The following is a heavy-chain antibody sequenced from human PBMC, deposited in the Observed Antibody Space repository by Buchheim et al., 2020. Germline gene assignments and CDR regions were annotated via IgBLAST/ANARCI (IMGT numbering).Heavy chain of an antibody. J-gene: IGHJ5*02. CDR2: INPNGGST. V-gene: IGHV1-46*03. CDR3: AGGYSSAWPTGEDWFDP. Sequence: QVQLVQSGAEVKKPGASVKVSCKASGYTFTSSYMHWVRQAPGQGLEWMGMINPNGGSTIYAQRFQGRVTITRDTSTTTVYMELSSLRSEDTAVYYCAGGYSSAWPTGEDWFDPWGQGTL. D-gene: IGHD6-19*01. CDR1: GYTFTSSY.